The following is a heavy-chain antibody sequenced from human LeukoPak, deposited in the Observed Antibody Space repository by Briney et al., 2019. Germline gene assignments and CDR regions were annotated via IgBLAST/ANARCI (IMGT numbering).Heavy chain of an antibody. V-gene: IGHV4-39*07. CDR2: IYYSGST. Sequence: PSETLSLTCTVSGGSISSSSYYWGWIRQPPGKGLEWIGSIYYSGSTNYNPSLKSRVTISVDTSKNQFSLKLRSVTAADTAVYYCARSVTRFDYWGQGTLVTVSS. D-gene: IGHD4-17*01. CDR1: GGSISSSSYY. J-gene: IGHJ4*02. CDR3: ARSVTRFDY.